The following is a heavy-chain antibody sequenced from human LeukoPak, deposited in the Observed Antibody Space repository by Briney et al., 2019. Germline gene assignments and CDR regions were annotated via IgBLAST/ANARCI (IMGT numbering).Heavy chain of an antibody. Sequence: GESLKISCKGSGYSFTSYWISWVRQMPGKGLEWMGRIDPSDSYTNYSPSFQGHVTISADKSISTAYPQWSSLKASDTAMYYCARDGIAAAESDYWGQGTLVTVSS. CDR1: GYSFTSYW. CDR2: IDPSDSYT. J-gene: IGHJ4*02. D-gene: IGHD6-13*01. V-gene: IGHV5-10-1*01. CDR3: ARDGIAAAESDY.